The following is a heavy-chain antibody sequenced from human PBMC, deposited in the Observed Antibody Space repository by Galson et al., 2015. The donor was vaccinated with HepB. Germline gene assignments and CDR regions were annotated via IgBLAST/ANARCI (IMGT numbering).Heavy chain of an antibody. D-gene: IGHD2-2*01. CDR3: ARGRSSTSFGIYYYYYYMDV. J-gene: IGHJ6*03. CDR1: GFTFSSYS. Sequence: SLRLSCAASGFTFSSYSMNWVRQAPGKGLEWVSSISSSSSYIYYADSVKGRFTISRDNAKNSLYLQMNSLRAEDTAVYYCARGRSSTSFGIYYYYYYMDVWGKGTTVTVSS. CDR2: ISSSSSYI. V-gene: IGHV3-21*01.